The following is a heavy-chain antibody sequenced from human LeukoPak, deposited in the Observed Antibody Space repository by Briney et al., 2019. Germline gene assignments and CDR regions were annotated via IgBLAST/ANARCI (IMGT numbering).Heavy chain of an antibody. CDR1: GGSISSYY. J-gene: IGHJ4*02. D-gene: IGHD6-19*01. CDR2: RQHSGSS. CDR3: ARVVGSGWNYFDS. V-gene: IGHV4-59*01. Sequence: PSETLSLTCTVSGGSISSYYWSWLRQPPGKGLEWIAYRQHSGSSNYNPSLESRVTVSVDTSNNQFSLRVTSVTAADTAVYYCARVVGSGWNYFDSWGQGTLVTVSS.